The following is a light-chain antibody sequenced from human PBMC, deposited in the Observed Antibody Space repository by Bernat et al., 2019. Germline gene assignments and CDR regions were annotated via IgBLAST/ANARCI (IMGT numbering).Light chain of an antibody. J-gene: IGKJ1*01. CDR2: GAS. Sequence: VLTQSPGTLSLSPEERATLSCRASQSVSSTFLAWYQQKPGQAPRLLIYGASSRATGIPDRFSGSGSGTDFTLTISRLEPEDFAVYYCQQYGSTRTFGQGTKVEIK. CDR3: QQYGSTRT. V-gene: IGKV3-20*01. CDR1: QSVSSTF.